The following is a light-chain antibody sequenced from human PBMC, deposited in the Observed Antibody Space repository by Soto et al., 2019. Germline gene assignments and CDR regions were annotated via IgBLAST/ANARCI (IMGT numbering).Light chain of an antibody. V-gene: IGLV1-51*01. CDR3: GTWDSSLSAVV. J-gene: IGLJ2*01. CDR1: SSNIGNNY. CDR2: DNN. Sequence: QSVLTQPPSVSAAPGQKVTISCSGSSSNIGNNYVSWYQQLPRTAPKLLICDNNKRPSGIPDRFSGSKSGPSATLGITGLQTGDEADYYCGTWDSSLSAVVFGGGTKLTV.